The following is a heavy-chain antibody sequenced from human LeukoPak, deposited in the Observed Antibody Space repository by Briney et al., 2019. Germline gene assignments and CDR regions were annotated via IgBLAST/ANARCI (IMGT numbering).Heavy chain of an antibody. CDR3: ARGVGYYDYVWGSYRPYYFDY. CDR1: GGSFSGYY. J-gene: IGHJ4*02. CDR2: INHSGST. Sequence: SETLSLTCAVYGGSFSGYYWSWIRQPPGKGLEWIGEINHSGSTNYNPSLKSRVTISVDTSKNQFSLKLSSVTAADTAVYYCARGVGYYDYVWGSYRPYYFDYRGQGTLVTVSS. V-gene: IGHV4-34*01. D-gene: IGHD3-16*02.